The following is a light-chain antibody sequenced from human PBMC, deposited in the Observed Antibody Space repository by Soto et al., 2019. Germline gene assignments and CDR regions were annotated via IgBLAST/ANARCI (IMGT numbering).Light chain of an antibody. CDR1: SSDVGRYNY. CDR2: EDS. CDR3: SSFTSSSTLV. V-gene: IGLV2-14*01. Sequence: QSALTQPASVSGSPGQSITITCTGTSSDVGRYNYVSWYQHHPGNVPKLMIYEDSDRPSGVSNRFSGSKSGNTASLTISGLQAEDEADYYCSSFTSSSTLVFGVGTKVTVL. J-gene: IGLJ3*02.